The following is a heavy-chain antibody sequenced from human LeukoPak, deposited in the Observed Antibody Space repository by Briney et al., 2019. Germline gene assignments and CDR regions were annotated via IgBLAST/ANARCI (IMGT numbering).Heavy chain of an antibody. Sequence: SETLSLTCTVSGGSISSGSYYWGWIRQPPGKGLEWIGSFYYSGSTYYNPSLKSRVTISVDTSKNQLSLRLSSVTAADTAVYYCARLAVAGTGYWGQGTLVTVSS. CDR1: GGSISSGSYY. V-gene: IGHV4-39*01. CDR3: ARLAVAGTGY. D-gene: IGHD6-19*01. CDR2: FYYSGST. J-gene: IGHJ4*02.